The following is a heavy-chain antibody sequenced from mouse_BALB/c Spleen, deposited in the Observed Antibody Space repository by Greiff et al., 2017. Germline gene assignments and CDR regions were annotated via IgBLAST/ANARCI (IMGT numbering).Heavy chain of an antibody. Sequence: EVQLQQSGPELVKPGASVKISCKASGYTFTDYNMHWVKQSHGKSLEWIGYIYPYNGGTGYNQKFKSKATLTVDNSSSTAYMELRSLTSEDSAVYYCARIGTYYGHPWFAYWGQGTLVTVSA. CDR3: ARIGTYYGHPWFAY. V-gene: IGHV1S29*02. J-gene: IGHJ3*01. D-gene: IGHD2-10*01. CDR1: GYTFTDYN. CDR2: IYPYNGGT.